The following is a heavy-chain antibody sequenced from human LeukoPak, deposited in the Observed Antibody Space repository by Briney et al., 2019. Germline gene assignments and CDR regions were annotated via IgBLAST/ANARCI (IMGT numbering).Heavy chain of an antibody. CDR3: ARDRGYSSSDY. V-gene: IGHV4-34*01. J-gene: IGHJ4*02. Sequence: PSETLSLTCGVYGGSYSDYYWSWIRQPPGKGLEWIGEINHSGIANYNPSLKSRVTISVDTSKNQFSLKLSSVTAADTAVYYCARDRGYSSSDYWGQGTLVTVSS. CDR1: GGSYSDYY. D-gene: IGHD6-19*01. CDR2: INHSGIA.